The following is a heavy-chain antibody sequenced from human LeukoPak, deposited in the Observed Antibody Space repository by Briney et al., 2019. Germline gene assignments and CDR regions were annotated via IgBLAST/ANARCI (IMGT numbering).Heavy chain of an antibody. V-gene: IGHV1-2*02. D-gene: IGHD2-2*01. J-gene: IGHJ4*02. CDR1: GYTFADYY. CDR3: AYRGVAAVYYFDY. Sequence: GASVKVSCKASGYTFADYYMQWVRQAPGQGLEWMGWINPNSGDTDYAQRFQDRVTMTRDTSISTAYMELRGLRSEDTAVYYCAYRGVAAVYYFDYWGQGTLVTVSS. CDR2: INPNSGDT.